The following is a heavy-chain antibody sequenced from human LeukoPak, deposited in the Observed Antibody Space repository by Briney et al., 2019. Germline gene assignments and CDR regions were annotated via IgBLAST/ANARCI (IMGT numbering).Heavy chain of an antibody. CDR3: ARDPGDSSGYWSYFDY. D-gene: IGHD3-22*01. CDR2: ISYDGSNK. J-gene: IGHJ4*02. Sequence: GGSLRLSRAASGFTFSSYAMHWVRQAPGKGLEWVAVISYDGSNKYYADSVKGRFTISRDNSKNTLYLQMNSLRAEDTAVYYCARDPGDSSGYWSYFDYWGQGTLVTVSS. V-gene: IGHV3-30-3*01. CDR1: GFTFSSYA.